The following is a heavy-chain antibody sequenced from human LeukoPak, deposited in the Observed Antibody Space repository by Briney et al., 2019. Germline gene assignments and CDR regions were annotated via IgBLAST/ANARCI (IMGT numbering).Heavy chain of an antibody. CDR2: MNPNSGKT. V-gene: IGHV1-8*03. CDR1: GYTFINYD. CDR3: ARSFFQWNYGSCLDS. D-gene: IGHD1-7*01. J-gene: IGHJ4*02. Sequence: ASVKVSCEASGYTFINYDINWVRQATGQGLEWMGWMNPNSGKTGYAQKFRGRVNISRNTSINTAYMELSSLRPEDTAVYSCARSFFQWNYGSCLDSWGQGTLVTVSS.